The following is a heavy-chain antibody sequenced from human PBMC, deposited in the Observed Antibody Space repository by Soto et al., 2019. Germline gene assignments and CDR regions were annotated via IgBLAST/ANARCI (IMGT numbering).Heavy chain of an antibody. V-gene: IGHV1-69*06. CDR3: ARDLQSGNYYGMDV. J-gene: IGHJ6*02. CDR2: IIPIFGTA. D-gene: IGHD4-4*01. CDR1: GGTFSSYA. Sequence: GASVKVSCKASGGTFSSYAISWVRQAPGQGLEWMGGIIPIFGTANYAQKFQGRVTITADKSTSTAYMELSSLRSEDTAVYYCARDLQSGNYYGMDVWGQGTTVTVPS.